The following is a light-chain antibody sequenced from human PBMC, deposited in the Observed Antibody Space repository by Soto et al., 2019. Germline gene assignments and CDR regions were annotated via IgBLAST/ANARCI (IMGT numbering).Light chain of an antibody. V-gene: IGKV3-20*01. Sequence: IVLTQSPGTLSLSPGERATLSCRASQSVSSSFLAWYQHKPGQAPRLLINGASSRATGIPDRFSGSGSGTDFTLTISRLEPEDFAVYYCQQYRGSPWTFGRGTKVEI. CDR2: GAS. J-gene: IGKJ1*01. CDR1: QSVSSSF. CDR3: QQYRGSPWT.